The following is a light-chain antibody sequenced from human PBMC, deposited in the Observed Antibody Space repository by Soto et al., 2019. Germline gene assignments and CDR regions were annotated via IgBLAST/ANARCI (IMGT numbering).Light chain of an antibody. Sequence: EVVLTQSPGTLPLSPGERATLSCRASEGVSSGYLAWYQQKPGQAPRLLIYGASRRATGISDRFSGSGSGTDFTLTISRLDPEDFAVYHCQQYGRTPLTFGQGTKV. CDR2: GAS. J-gene: IGKJ1*01. CDR1: EGVSSGY. V-gene: IGKV3-20*01. CDR3: QQYGRTPLT.